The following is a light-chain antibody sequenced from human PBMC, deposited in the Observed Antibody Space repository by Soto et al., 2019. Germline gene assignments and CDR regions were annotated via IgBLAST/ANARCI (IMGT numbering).Light chain of an antibody. CDR2: DHA. CDR3: QSYDSSLRGSV. V-gene: IGLV1-40*01. Sequence: QSVLAQPPSVSGAPGQRVTISCAGSSANIGAGFGVHWYQQLPGTAPKLLIFDHANRPSGVPDRFSGSKSGTSASLAITGLQAEDEADYYCQSYDSSLRGSVFXTGTKVTVL. CDR1: SANIGAGFG. J-gene: IGLJ1*01.